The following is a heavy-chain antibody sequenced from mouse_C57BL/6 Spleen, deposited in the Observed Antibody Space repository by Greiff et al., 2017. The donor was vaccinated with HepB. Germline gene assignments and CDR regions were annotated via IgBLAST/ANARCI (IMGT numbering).Heavy chain of an antibody. CDR2: IYPGDGDT. Sequence: VQLQQPGPELVKPGASVKISCKASGYAFSSSWMNWVKQRPGQGLEWIGRIYPGDGDTNYNGKFKGKATLTADKSSSTAYMQHSSLTSEDSAVYFCARGDGYDPAVRDVGGTGTTDTVSS. V-gene: IGHV1-82*01. CDR3: ARGDGYDPAVRDV. CDR1: GYAFSSSW. D-gene: IGHD2-2*01. J-gene: IGHJ1*03.